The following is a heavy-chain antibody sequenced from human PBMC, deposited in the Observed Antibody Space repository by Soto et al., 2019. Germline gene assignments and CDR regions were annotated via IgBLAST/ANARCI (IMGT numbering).Heavy chain of an antibody. CDR2: ISGSGGST. CDR1: GFTFSSYA. CDR3: ANPYQRPKTSSAHDAFDI. V-gene: IGHV3-23*01. D-gene: IGHD3-22*01. J-gene: IGHJ3*02. Sequence: GGSLRLSCAASGFTFSSYAMSWVRQAPGKGLEWVSAISGSGGSTYYADSVKGRFTISRDNSKNTLYLQMNSLRAEDTAVYYSANPYQRPKTSSAHDAFDIWGQGTMVTVSS.